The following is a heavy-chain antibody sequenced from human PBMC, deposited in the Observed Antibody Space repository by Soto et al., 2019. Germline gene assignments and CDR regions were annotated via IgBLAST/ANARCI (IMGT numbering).Heavy chain of an antibody. CDR2: INHSGST. J-gene: IGHJ3*02. Sequence: SETLSLTCAVYGGSFSGYYWSWIRQPPGKGLEWIGEINHSGSTNYNPSLKSRVTISVDTSKNQFSLKLSSVTAADTAVYYCARAEFYSSSRNDAFDIWGHGTMVTVSS. V-gene: IGHV4-34*01. D-gene: IGHD6-13*01. CDR3: ARAEFYSSSRNDAFDI. CDR1: GGSFSGYY.